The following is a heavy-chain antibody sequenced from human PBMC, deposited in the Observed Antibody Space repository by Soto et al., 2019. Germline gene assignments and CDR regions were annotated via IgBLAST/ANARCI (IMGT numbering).Heavy chain of an antibody. Sequence: HPGGSLRLSCAASGFTFSSYAMSWVRQAPGKGLEWVSAISGSGGSTYYADSVKGRFTISRDNSKNTLYLQMNSLRAEDTAVYYCAKGLPTPLTMIVVVIIGPAEFYGMDVWGQGTTVTVSS. J-gene: IGHJ6*02. V-gene: IGHV3-23*01. CDR2: ISGSGGST. D-gene: IGHD3-22*01. CDR1: GFTFSSYA. CDR3: AKGLPTPLTMIVVVIIGPAEFYGMDV.